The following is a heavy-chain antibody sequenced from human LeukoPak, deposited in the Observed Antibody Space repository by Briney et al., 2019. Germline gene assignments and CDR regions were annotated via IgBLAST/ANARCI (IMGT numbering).Heavy chain of an antibody. Sequence: GRSLRLSCAASGFIFSSYAMHWVRQAPGKGLEWVAVISYDGSNKYYADSVKGRFTISRDNSKNTLYLQMNSLRAEDTAVYYCARAIDYWGQGSLVTVSS. V-gene: IGHV3-30-3*01. CDR1: GFIFSSYA. J-gene: IGHJ4*02. CDR3: ARAIDY. CDR2: ISYDGSNK.